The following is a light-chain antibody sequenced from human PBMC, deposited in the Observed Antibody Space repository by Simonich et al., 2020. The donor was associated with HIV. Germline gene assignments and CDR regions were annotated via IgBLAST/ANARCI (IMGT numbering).Light chain of an antibody. CDR1: QSVSSN. J-gene: IGKJ3*01. Sequence: EIVMTQSPATLSVSPGERATLSCRASQSVSSNLAWYQQKHGQAPRLLIYDASNRATGIPARFSGSGSGTDFTLTISSLEPEDFAVYYCQQRSNWPPVFTFGPGTKVDIK. CDR2: DAS. CDR3: QQRSNWPPVFT. V-gene: IGKV3-11*01.